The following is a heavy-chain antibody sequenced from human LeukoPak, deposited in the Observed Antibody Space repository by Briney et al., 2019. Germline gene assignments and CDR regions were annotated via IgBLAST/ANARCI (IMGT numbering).Heavy chain of an antibody. CDR2: ISGNGGTT. J-gene: IGHJ4*02. D-gene: IGHD6-13*01. V-gene: IGHV3-23*01. CDR1: GFTFSSYA. CDR3: AKGVGTAAAGPGVFDY. Sequence: GGSLRLSCAASGFTFSSYAMSWVRQGPGKGLEWVSAISGNGGTTYYADSVKGRFTISRDNSKNTLYLQMNSLRVEDTAVYYCAKGVGTAAAGPGVFDYWGQGTLVTVSS.